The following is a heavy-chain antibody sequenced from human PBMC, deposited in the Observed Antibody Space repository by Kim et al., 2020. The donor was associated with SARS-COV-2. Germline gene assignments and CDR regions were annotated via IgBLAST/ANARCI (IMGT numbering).Heavy chain of an antibody. CDR3: ARDIRGALRGIVVVPAATFDP. Sequence: SETLSLTCTVSGGSISSSSYYWGWIRQPPGKGLEWIGSIYYSGSTYYNPSLKSRVTISVDTSKNQFSLKLSSVTAADTDVYYCARDIRGALRGIVVVPAATFDPWGQGTLVTVSS. CDR1: GGSISSSSYY. V-gene: IGHV4-39*02. CDR2: IYYSGST. J-gene: IGHJ5*02. D-gene: IGHD2-2*01.